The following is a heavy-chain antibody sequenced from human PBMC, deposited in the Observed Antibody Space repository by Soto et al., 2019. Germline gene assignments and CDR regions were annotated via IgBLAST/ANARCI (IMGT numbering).Heavy chain of an antibody. CDR1: GYTFTSYA. V-gene: IGHV1-3*01. CDR2: INAGNGNA. J-gene: IGHJ4*02. CDR3: ARGLGLYYFDY. D-gene: IGHD1-26*01. Sequence: ASVKVSCKASGYTFTSYAMHWVRQAPGQRLEWMGWINAGNGNAKYSQKFQGRVTITRDTSASTAYMELSSLRSEDTAVYYCARGLGLYYFDYWGQGTLVTVSS.